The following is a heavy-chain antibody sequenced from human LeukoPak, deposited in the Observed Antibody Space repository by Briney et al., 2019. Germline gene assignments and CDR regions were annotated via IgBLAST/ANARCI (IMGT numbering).Heavy chain of an antibody. CDR3: ARSSPGAIGAADF. V-gene: IGHV4-59*01. J-gene: IGHJ4*02. CDR2: IHSSGST. D-gene: IGHD6-13*01. CDR1: GVSIISYY. Sequence: SETLSLTCTVSGVSIISYYWSWIRQPPGKGLEWIAFIHSSGSTGYNPSLNSRFTISVDTSKNHFSLKVTSMSAADTGVYYCARSSPGAIGAADFWGQGTLVTVSS.